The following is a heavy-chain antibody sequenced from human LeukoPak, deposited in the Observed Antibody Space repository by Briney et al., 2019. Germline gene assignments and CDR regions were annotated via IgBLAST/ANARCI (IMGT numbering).Heavy chain of an antibody. CDR2: ISGSAGGT. V-gene: IGHV3-23*01. CDR1: GFTFSSYA. D-gene: IGHD2-2*01. Sequence: PGGSLRLSCAASGFTFSSYAMSWVRQAPGKGLEWVSTISGSAGGTYYADSVKGRFTISRDSSKNTLSLQMNSLRAEDTAVYYCAKIPKGGYFDSWGQGTLVTVSS. CDR3: AKIPKGGYFDS. J-gene: IGHJ4*02.